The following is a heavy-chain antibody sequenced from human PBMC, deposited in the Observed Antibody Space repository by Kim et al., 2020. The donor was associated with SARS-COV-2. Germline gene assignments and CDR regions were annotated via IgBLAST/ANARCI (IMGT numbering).Heavy chain of an antibody. Sequence: GGSLRLSCAVSGLTFSDHYMDWVRQAPGKGLEWVAHSKNKANSYGTEYAASVNGRFIVSRDDSNNFLYLQMHSRRTEDTAVYYCARGQCRSGSCDYFDYWGQGSLVTVSS. CDR3: ARGQCRSGSCDYFDY. J-gene: IGHJ4*02. V-gene: IGHV3-72*01. D-gene: IGHD2-15*01. CDR1: GLTFSDHY. CDR2: SKNKANSYGT.